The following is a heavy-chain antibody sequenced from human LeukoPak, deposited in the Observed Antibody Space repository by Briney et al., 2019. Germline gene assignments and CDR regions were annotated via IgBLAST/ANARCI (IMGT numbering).Heavy chain of an antibody. Sequence: GGSLRLSCAASGFTFSSYAMSWVRQAPGKGLEWVSAISGSGGSTYYADSVKGRFTISRDKSKNTLYLQMNSLRAEDTAVYYCARQGPAGVYFDYWGQGTLVTVSP. CDR3: ARQGPAGVYFDY. V-gene: IGHV3-23*01. J-gene: IGHJ4*02. D-gene: IGHD2-2*01. CDR1: GFTFSSYA. CDR2: ISGSGGST.